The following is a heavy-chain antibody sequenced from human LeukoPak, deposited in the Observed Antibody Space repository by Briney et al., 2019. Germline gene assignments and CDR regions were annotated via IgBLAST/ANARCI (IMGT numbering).Heavy chain of an antibody. J-gene: IGHJ3*02. V-gene: IGHV3-9*03. CDR3: AKDRKSRLFCTNGICYDAFDI. CDR1: GFTFDDYA. CDR2: ISWNSGSI. Sequence: GRSLRLSCAASGFTFDDYAMHWVRQAPGKGLEWVSGISWNSGSIGYADSVKGRFTIPRDNAKNSLYLQMNSLRAEDMALYYCAKDRKSRLFCTNGICYDAFDIWGQGTMVTVSS. D-gene: IGHD2-8*01.